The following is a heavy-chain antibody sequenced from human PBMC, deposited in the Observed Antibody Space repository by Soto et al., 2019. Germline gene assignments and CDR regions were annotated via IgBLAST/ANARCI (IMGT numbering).Heavy chain of an antibody. CDR3: ASASYGSFDY. CDR1: EYSFTSYW. CDR2: IYPGDSDT. V-gene: IGHV5-51*01. Sequence: GESPXISFKGPEYSFTSYWIGWVRQMPGKGLEWMGIIYPGDSDTRYSPSFQGQVTISADKSISTAYLEWSSLKASDTAMYYCASASYGSFDYFSQRTLVTVSS. J-gene: IGHJ4*02. D-gene: IGHD4-17*01.